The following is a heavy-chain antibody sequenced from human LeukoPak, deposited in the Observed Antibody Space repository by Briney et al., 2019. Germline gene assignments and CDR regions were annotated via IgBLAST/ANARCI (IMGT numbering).Heavy chain of an antibody. V-gene: IGHV3-21*01. J-gene: IGHJ4*02. Sequence: PGGSLRLSCAASGFTFSSHSMNWVRQAPGKGLEWVSSISSSSSYIYYADSVKGRFTISRDNAKNSLYLQMNSLRAEDTAVYYCARSFLSIAAAATDYWGQGTLVTVSS. CDR2: ISSSSSYI. CDR3: ARSFLSIAAAATDY. CDR1: GFTFSSHS. D-gene: IGHD6-13*01.